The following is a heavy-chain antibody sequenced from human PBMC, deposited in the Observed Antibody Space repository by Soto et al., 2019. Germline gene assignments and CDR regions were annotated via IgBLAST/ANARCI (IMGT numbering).Heavy chain of an antibody. D-gene: IGHD3-22*01. CDR2: ISAYNGNT. V-gene: IGHV1-18*01. CDR3: ARVLETLALYDSRPQNAVDI. CDR1: GYTFTSYG. J-gene: IGHJ3*02. Sequence: ASVKVSCKASGYTFTSYGISWVRQAPGQGLECMGWISAYNGNTNYAQKLQGRVTMTTDTSTSTAYMELRSLRSDDTAVYYCARVLETLALYDSRPQNAVDIWGQWTMVTVSS.